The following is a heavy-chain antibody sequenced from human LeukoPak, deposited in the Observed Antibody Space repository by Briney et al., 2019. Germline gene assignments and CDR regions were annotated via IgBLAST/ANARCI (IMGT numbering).Heavy chain of an antibody. CDR2: ISGSGGST. Sequence: PGRSLRLSCAASGFTFSSYALSWVRQAPGKGLEWVSAISGSGGSTYYADSVKGRFTISRDNSKNSLYLQMNSLRAEDTAVYYCAREGIAVRNGMDVWGQGTTVTVSS. CDR1: GFTFSSYA. CDR3: AREGIAVRNGMDV. J-gene: IGHJ6*02. V-gene: IGHV3-23*01. D-gene: IGHD6-19*01.